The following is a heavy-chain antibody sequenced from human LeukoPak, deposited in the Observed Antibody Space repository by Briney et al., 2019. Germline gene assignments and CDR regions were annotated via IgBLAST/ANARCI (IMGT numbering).Heavy chain of an antibody. CDR2: IKHSGST. V-gene: IGHV4-34*01. CDR1: GGSFSGYY. J-gene: IGHJ4*02. Sequence: PSETLSLTCAVYGGSFSGYYWSWVRQPPGKGLEWIGEIKHSGSTNYNPSLKSRVTISVDTSKNQVSLKLSSVTAADTALYYCAYDSSGYMHYRGQGTLVTVSS. D-gene: IGHD3-22*01. CDR3: AYDSSGYMHY.